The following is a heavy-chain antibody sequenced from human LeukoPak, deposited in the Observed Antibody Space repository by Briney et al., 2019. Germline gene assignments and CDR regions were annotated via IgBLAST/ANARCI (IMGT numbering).Heavy chain of an antibody. D-gene: IGHD6-13*01. CDR3: ARGHGPADPNWFAP. CDR2: IYTSGST. Sequence: PSETLFLTCTVSGGSISSCSYYWSWIRQPAGKGLEWIWRIYTSGSTNYNPSLKIRVTISVDTSKNQFSLKLSSVLGAATAVYYCARGHGPADPNWFAPCGQGTLVTV. CDR1: GGSISSCSYY. V-gene: IGHV4-61*02. J-gene: IGHJ5*02.